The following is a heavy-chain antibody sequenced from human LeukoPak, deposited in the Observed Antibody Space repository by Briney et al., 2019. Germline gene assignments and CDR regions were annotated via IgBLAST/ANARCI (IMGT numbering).Heavy chain of an antibody. CDR3: VMGVVVSTKNPESCGP. J-gene: IGHJ5*02. CDR2: VHHSGVT. V-gene: IGHV4-59*03. D-gene: IGHD2-21*01. CDR1: NGSIASDF. Sequence: PSETLSLTRSGCNGSIASDFLNWIRQPPGKGLEWIGYVHHSGVTNYNPSFNSRVTMSVDTSKNQSSLKMGSVTDADTAVYYCVMGVVVSTKNPESCGPWGQGTLVIVSS.